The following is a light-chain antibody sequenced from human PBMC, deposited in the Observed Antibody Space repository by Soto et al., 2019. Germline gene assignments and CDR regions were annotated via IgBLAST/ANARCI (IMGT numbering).Light chain of an antibody. V-gene: IGKV3-20*01. J-gene: IGKJ4*01. CDR3: QQYGSSPS. CDR2: GAS. CDR1: QTVGSRY. Sequence: ENVLTQSPDTLSLSPGERVTLSCSASQTVGSRYLAWYQHKPGQAPRLLIYGASSRATGILDRFSGSGSGTEFTLTIGRLEPEDFAVYYCQQYGSSPSFGGGTKVEIK.